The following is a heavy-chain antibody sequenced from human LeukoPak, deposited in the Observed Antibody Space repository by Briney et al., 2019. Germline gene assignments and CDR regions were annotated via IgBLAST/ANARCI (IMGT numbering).Heavy chain of an antibody. D-gene: IGHD6-19*01. V-gene: IGHV3-53*01. J-gene: IGHJ4*02. CDR3: ARVPVAGTGLYYFDY. CDR2: IYSGGST. Sequence: GGSLRLSCAASGFTVSSNYMSWVRQAPGKGLEWVSVIYSGGSTYYADSVKGRFTISRDNAKNSLYLQMNSLRAEDTALYYCARVPVAGTGLYYFDYWGQGTLVTVSS. CDR1: GFTVSSNY.